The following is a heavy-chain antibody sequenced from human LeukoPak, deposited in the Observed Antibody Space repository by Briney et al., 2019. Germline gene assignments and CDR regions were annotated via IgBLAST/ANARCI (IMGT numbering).Heavy chain of an antibody. CDR3: ARSDGPTDAFDI. CDR1: GFTFSSYS. D-gene: IGHD4/OR15-4a*01. Sequence: RRSLRLSCTVSGFTFSSYSMNWVRQAPGKGLEWISSISGSSTYTLYTESVKGRFTISRDNAKNSLYLQMNSLRAEDTAVYYCARSDGPTDAFDIWGRGTMVTLSS. V-gene: IGHV3-21*01. CDR2: ISGSSTYT. J-gene: IGHJ3*02.